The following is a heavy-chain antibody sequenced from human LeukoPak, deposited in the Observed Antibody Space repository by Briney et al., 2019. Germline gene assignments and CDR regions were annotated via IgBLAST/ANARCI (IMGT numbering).Heavy chain of an antibody. D-gene: IGHD3-10*01. J-gene: IGHJ6*03. CDR3: ARVLSGRGSLYSYYYYMDV. V-gene: IGHV3-30*02. CDR1: GFTYSHNG. Sequence: GGSLRLSCVASGFTYSHNGMHWVRQAPGKGLEWVAFIQYDGNTIFYADSVKGRFTISRDNSKNTLYLQMNSLRAEDTAVYYCARVLSGRGSLYSYYYYMDVWGKGTTVTISS. CDR2: IQYDGNTI.